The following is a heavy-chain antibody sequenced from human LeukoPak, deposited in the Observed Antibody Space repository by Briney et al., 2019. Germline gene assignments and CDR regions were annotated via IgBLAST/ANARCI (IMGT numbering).Heavy chain of an antibody. CDR2: IYYSGST. D-gene: IGHD2-2*01. CDR3: ARVPILRNHRVVPAATGTFDY. V-gene: IGHV4-30-4*08. CDR1: GGSISSGDYY. Sequence: SETLSLTCTVSGGSISSGDYYWSWIRQPPGKGLEWIGYIYYSGSTYYNPSLRSRVTISVDTSKNQFSLKLSSVTAADTAVYYCARVPILRNHRVVPAATGTFDYWGQGTLVTVSS. J-gene: IGHJ4*02.